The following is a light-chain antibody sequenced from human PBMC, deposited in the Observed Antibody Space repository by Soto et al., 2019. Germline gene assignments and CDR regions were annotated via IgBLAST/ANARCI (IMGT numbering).Light chain of an antibody. J-gene: IGKJ1*01. Sequence: QLPPSHSSLSASVGDSFTITCRASQSISSYLNWYQQKPGKAHKLMIYAASSLQSGVPSRFSGSGSGTDFTLTISSLQPEDFATYYCQKSYSTRWTGGQGTKGDI. CDR3: QKSYSTRWT. CDR2: AAS. CDR1: QSISSY. V-gene: IGKV1-39*01.